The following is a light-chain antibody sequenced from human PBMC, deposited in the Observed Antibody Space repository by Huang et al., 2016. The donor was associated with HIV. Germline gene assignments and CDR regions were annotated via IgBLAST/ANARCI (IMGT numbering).Light chain of an antibody. CDR1: QGITNY. V-gene: IGKV1-27*01. J-gene: IGKJ1*01. CDR3: QKYNSAPRT. Sequence: DIQMTQSPSSLSASVGDRVTITCRASQGITNYLAWYQQKPGKVPKLLIYGASTLQSGVPSRFSGNGSGTEFTLTISSLQPEDVATYWCQKYNSAPRTFGQGTKVEIK. CDR2: GAS.